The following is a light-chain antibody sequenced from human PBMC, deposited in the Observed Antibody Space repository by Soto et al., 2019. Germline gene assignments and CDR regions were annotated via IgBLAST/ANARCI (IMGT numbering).Light chain of an antibody. V-gene: IGKV1-5*01. J-gene: IGKJ2*01. CDR2: DAS. CDR3: QQYKTYPFT. Sequence: DVQMTQSLSTLSASVGDRVTITCRASQPINSWLAWFQQKPGKAPQLLIHDASSLESGVPSRFSGIGFGTDFTLIITNLQPDDFATYYCQQYKTYPFTFGQGTKLEVK. CDR1: QPINSW.